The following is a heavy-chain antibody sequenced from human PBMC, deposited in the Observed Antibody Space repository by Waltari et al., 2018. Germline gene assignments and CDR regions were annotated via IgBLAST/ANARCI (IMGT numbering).Heavy chain of an antibody. Sequence: QVQLQQWGAGLLKPSETLSLTCAVYGGSFSGYYWSWIRQPPGKGLEWIGEINHSGSTNYNPPLKSRVTISVDTSKNQFSLKLSSVTAADTAVYYCASKRSRPGLLAFDIWGQGTMVTVSS. D-gene: IGHD2-21*01. V-gene: IGHV4-34*01. J-gene: IGHJ3*02. CDR1: GGSFSGYY. CDR3: ASKRSRPGLLAFDI. CDR2: INHSGST.